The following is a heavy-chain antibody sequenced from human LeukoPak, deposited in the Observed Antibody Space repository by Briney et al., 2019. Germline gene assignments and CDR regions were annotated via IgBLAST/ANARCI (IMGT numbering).Heavy chain of an antibody. D-gene: IGHD6-13*01. J-gene: IGHJ4*02. V-gene: IGHV5-51*01. Sequence: GASLKISCTHSEYSFPNYFIGWVRQMPGKRLEWVGIIYTDDSDTRYSPSFQGQVTITADKSISTDYLQWSSLKASDTAMYYCAIGRGGQQLGDYWGQGTLVTVSS. CDR3: AIGRGGQQLGDY. CDR2: IYTDDSDT. CDR1: EYSFPNYF.